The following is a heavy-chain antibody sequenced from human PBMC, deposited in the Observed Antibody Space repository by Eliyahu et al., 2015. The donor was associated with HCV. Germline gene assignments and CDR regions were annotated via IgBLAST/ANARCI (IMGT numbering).Heavy chain of an antibody. CDR3: ARARLTKGYYGMDV. Sequence: QVRLVESGGGVVQPGRSLRLSXEASEFPFNDHGMHWVRQGPGKGVGWVAAISFDGRDKFYASSVKGRFTISRDNSRNTLYLEVSSLRPEDRGVYYCARARLTKGYYGMDVWGQGTTVTVSP. CDR2: ISFDGRDK. CDR1: EFPFNDHG. V-gene: IGHV3-30*03. D-gene: IGHD2-21*02. J-gene: IGHJ6*01.